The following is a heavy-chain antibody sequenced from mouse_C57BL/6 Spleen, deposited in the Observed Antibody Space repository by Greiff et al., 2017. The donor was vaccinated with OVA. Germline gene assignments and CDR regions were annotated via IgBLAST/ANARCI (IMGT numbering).Heavy chain of an antibody. CDR2: IWRGGST. V-gene: IGHV2-5*01. CDR3: AKNEALDYAMDY. J-gene: IGHJ4*01. Sequence: VKLMESGPGLVQPSQSLSITCTVSGFSLTSYGVHWVRQSPGKGLEWLGVIWRGGSTDYNAAFMSRLSITKDNSKSQVFFKMNSLQADDTAIYYCAKNEALDYAMDYWGQGTSVTVSS. CDR1: GFSLTSYG.